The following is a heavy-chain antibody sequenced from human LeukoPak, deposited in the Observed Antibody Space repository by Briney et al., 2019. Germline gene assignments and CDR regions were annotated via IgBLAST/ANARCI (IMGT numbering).Heavy chain of an antibody. CDR1: GFTFSTYW. CDR2: IKPDGSQK. CDR3: ARGWSYALGL. Sequence: GGSLRLSCAASGFTFSTYWIHWVRQAPGKGLEWVASIKPDGSQKSYVDSVKGRFTISRDNAKNSLDLQMNTLRVDDTAVYYCARGWSYALGLWGQGTLVTVSS. D-gene: IGHD1-26*01. J-gene: IGHJ5*02. V-gene: IGHV3-7*01.